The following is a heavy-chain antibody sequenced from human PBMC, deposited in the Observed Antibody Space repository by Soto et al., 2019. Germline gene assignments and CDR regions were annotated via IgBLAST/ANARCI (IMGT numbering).Heavy chain of an antibody. CDR2: ISAYNGNT. CDR3: AREDGYCSSTSCYTGVINWFDP. D-gene: IGHD2-2*02. V-gene: IGHV1-18*01. J-gene: IGHJ5*02. Sequence: QVQLVQSGAEVKKPGASVKVSCKASGYTFTSYGISWVRQAPGQGLEWMGWISAYNGNTNYAQKLQGRVTMTTDTSTSTAYMELRSLISDDTAVYYCAREDGYCSSTSCYTGVINWFDPWGQGTLVTVSS. CDR1: GYTFTSYG.